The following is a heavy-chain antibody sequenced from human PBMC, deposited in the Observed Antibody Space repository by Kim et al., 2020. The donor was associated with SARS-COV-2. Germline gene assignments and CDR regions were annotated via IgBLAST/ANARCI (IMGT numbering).Heavy chain of an antibody. CDR3: ARQSSYYDSSGPGGY. Sequence: PSLKARVTIPVDTSKNQFSLKLGSVTAADTAVYYCARQSSYYDSSGPGGYWGQGTLVTVSS. D-gene: IGHD3-22*01. J-gene: IGHJ4*02. V-gene: IGHV4-39*01.